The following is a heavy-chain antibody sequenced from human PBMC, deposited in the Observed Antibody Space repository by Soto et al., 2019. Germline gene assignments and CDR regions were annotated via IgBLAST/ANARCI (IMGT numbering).Heavy chain of an antibody. D-gene: IGHD3-3*01. J-gene: IGHJ6*02. CDR1: GYTFTSYG. Sequence: QVQLVQSGAEVTTPGASVKVSCKASGYTFTSYGINWVRQATGQGLEWMGWMSAHGGATGLAQKFQGRVTTTRNTSINTADMELSNLRSEDTAIYYCARGVDAGVDAWGQGTTVTVSS. CDR3: ARGVDAGVDA. CDR2: MSAHGGAT. V-gene: IGHV1-8*01.